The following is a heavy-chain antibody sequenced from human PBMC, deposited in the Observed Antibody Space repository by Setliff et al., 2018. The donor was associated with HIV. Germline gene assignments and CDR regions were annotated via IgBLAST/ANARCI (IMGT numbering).Heavy chain of an antibody. CDR1: GGSISSSSYY. Sequence: SETLSLTCTVSGGSISSSSYYWGWVRQPPGKGLEWIGSIHDSGRTYYNPSLKSRVTISVDTSKNQFSLKLSSVTAADTAVYYCARVDTAIYGMDVWGQGTTVTVSS. V-gene: IGHV4-39*07. CDR3: ARVDTAIYGMDV. D-gene: IGHD5-18*01. CDR2: IHDSGRT. J-gene: IGHJ6*02.